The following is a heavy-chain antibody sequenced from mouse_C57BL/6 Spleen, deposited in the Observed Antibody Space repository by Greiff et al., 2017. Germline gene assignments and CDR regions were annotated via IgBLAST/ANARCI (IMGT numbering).Heavy chain of an antibody. CDR2: IDPSDSYT. J-gene: IGHJ2*01. CDR1: GYTFTSYW. V-gene: IGHV1-50*01. D-gene: IGHD1-1*01. CDR3: ARAIDTDGYFED. Sequence: QVQLKQPGAELVKPGASVKLSCKASGYTFTSYWMQWVKQRPGQGLEWIGEIDPSDSYTNYNQKFKGKATFTEDTSSSTAYMQLSSLTSEDSAVYCCARAIDTDGYFEDWGQGTTLTVSS.